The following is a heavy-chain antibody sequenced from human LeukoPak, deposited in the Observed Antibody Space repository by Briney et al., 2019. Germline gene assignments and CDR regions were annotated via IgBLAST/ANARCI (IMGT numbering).Heavy chain of an antibody. CDR2: IDGSGQTT. V-gene: IGHV3-23*01. CDR3: AKVAAWTYFDS. D-gene: IGHD3/OR15-3a*01. Sequence: PGGSLRLSCAVSGLTFSSSAMSWVRQAPGKGLGWVSVIDGSGQTTYYADSVKGRFTISRDNSKNTVYLQLTSLRVEDTAVYYCAKVAAWTYFDSWGQGTLVTVSS. J-gene: IGHJ4*02. CDR1: GLTFSSSA.